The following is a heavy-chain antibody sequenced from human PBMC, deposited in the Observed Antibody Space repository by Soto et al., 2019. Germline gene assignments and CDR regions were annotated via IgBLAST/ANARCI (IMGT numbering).Heavy chain of an antibody. D-gene: IGHD1-20*01. V-gene: IGHV1-18*01. CDR3: AREYGISGTGRVGFDL. Sequence: GASVKVSCKASGYTFTSYGISWVRQAPGQGLEWMGWISAYNGNTNYAQKFQGRVTMTRNTSINTAYMELKSLTSEDTGVYYCAREYGISGTGRVGFDLWGQGTLVTVSS. CDR1: GYTFTSYG. J-gene: IGHJ4*02. CDR2: ISAYNGNT.